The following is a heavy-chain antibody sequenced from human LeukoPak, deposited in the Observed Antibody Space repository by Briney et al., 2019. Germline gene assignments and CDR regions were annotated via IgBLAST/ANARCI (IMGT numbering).Heavy chain of an antibody. CDR2: ISGSGGST. V-gene: IGHV3-23*01. CDR3: AKAPNFDWFPSAY. Sequence: PGGSLRLSCSASGFTFSNYAMSWVRQAPGKGLEWVSAISGSGGSTYYADSGKGRFTISRDNSKNTLYLQMNSLRAEDTAVYYCAKAPNFDWFPSAYWGQGPLVTVSS. CDR1: GFTFSNYA. D-gene: IGHD3-9*01. J-gene: IGHJ4*02.